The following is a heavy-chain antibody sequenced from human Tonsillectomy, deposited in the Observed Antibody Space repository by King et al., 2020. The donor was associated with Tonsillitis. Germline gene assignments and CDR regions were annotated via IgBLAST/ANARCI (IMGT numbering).Heavy chain of an antibody. CDR2: ISGSGGIT. D-gene: IGHD3-22*01. J-gene: IGHJ4*02. V-gene: IGHV3-23*04. CDR3: AKDLYDSSGYYFDY. Sequence: VQLVESGGGLVQPGGSLRLSCAASGFTFSSYAMNWVRQAPGKGLEWVSAISGSGGITYYADSVKGRFTIARDNSKNTLYRQKRSLRVEDTAIYYCAKDLYDSSGYYFDYWGQGTLVTVSS. CDR1: GFTFSSYA.